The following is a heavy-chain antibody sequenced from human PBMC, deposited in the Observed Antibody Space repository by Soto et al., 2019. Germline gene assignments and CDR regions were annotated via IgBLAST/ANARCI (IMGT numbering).Heavy chain of an antibody. Sequence: GGSLRLSCAASGFTFSSYSMNWVRQAPGKGLEWVSSISSSSSYIYYADSVKGRFTISRDNAKNSLYLQMNSLRAEDTAVYYCVGDGGSYGYLYEPDYYYFDYWGQGTLVTVSS. D-gene: IGHD1-26*01. CDR1: GFTFSSYS. V-gene: IGHV3-21*01. J-gene: IGHJ4*02. CDR2: ISSSSSYI. CDR3: VGDGGSYGYLYEPDYYYFDY.